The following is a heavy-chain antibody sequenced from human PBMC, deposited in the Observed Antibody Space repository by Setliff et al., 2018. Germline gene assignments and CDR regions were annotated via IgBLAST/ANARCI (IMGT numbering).Heavy chain of an antibody. CDR3: AREHWVDPPVYYYMDV. J-gene: IGHJ6*03. D-gene: IGHD2-15*01. Sequence: PSETLSLTCTVSGGSISGYYWSWIRQPAGKGLEWIGHIYIGGSANYNPSLKIRVTMSIDTSKNQFSLKLNSVTAPDMAVYYCAREHWVDPPVYYYMDVWAKGTTVTVSS. CDR2: IYIGGSA. V-gene: IGHV4-4*07. CDR1: GGSISGYY.